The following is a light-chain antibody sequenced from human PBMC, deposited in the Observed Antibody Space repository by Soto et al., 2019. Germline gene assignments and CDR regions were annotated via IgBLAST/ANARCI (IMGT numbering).Light chain of an antibody. CDR1: SGDVGAYNY. V-gene: IGLV2-14*01. Sequence: QSALTQPASVSGSPGQSITISCTGTSGDVGAYNYVSWYQQYPGKAPKLMIYDVTNRPSGVSDRFSGSKSGNTASLTISGLQAEDEADYYCNSFTSTTSTTPYVFGTGTKVTVL. CDR2: DVT. J-gene: IGLJ1*01. CDR3: NSFTSTTSTTPYV.